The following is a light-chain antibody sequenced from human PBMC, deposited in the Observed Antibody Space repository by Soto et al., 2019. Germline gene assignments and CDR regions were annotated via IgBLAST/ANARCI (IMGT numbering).Light chain of an antibody. CDR3: QQYGDSPRT. J-gene: IGKJ1*01. V-gene: IGKV3-20*01. CDR2: DAS. CDR1: QSVSSSY. Sequence: IGMTQSPATLSVSTGERATLSCRASQSVSSSYLAWYQQKPGQAPRHLIHDASSRATGSPDRFSGSGSGTDFTLTISRLEPEDFAVYYCQQYGDSPRTFAQGTKVDIK.